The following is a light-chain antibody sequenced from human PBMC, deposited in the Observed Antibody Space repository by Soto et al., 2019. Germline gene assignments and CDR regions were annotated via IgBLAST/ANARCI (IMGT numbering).Light chain of an antibody. CDR1: QGISSY. V-gene: IGKV1-9*01. J-gene: IGKJ1*01. CDR2: AAS. Sequence: DLQLTQSPSFLSASVGDRVTITCRASQGISSYLAWYQQKPGKAPKLLIYAASTLQSGVPSRFSGSGSGTEFTLTISSLQPEDFVTYYCQQLNSYPRTFGQGTKVEIK. CDR3: QQLNSYPRT.